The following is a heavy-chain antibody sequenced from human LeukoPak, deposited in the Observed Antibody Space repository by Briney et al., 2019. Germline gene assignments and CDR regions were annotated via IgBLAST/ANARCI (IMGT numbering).Heavy chain of an antibody. J-gene: IGHJ6*04. CDR2: ISSSGSTI. CDR3: ARAPGYYYYGMDA. CDR1: GFTFSSYE. V-gene: IGHV3-48*03. Sequence: GGSLRLSCAASGFTFSSYEMNWVRQAPGKGLEWVSYISSSGSTIYYADSVKGRFTICRDDAKNSLYLQMNSLRAEDTAVYYCARAPGYYYYGMDAWGKGTTVTVSS.